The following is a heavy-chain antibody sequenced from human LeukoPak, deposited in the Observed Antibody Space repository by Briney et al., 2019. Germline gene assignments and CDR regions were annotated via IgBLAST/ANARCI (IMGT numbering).Heavy chain of an antibody. CDR1: GFTFSSYS. J-gene: IGHJ4*02. Sequence: PGGSLRLSCAASGFTFSSYSKNWVRQAPGKGLEWVSSISSSSSYIYYADSVKGRFTISRDNSKNTLYLQMNSLRAEDTAVYYCARGRSPNYCSSTSCYTRRWLQSPVGYWGQGTLVTVSS. CDR2: ISSSSSYI. CDR3: ARGRSPNYCSSTSCYTRRWLQSPVGY. V-gene: IGHV3-21*01. D-gene: IGHD2-2*02.